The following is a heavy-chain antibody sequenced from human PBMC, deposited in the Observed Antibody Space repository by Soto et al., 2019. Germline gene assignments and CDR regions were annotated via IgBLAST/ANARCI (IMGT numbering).Heavy chain of an antibody. D-gene: IGHD6-19*01. CDR1: GFTFSSYA. V-gene: IGHV3-30-3*01. Sequence: QVQLVESGGGVVQPGRSLRLSCAASGFTFSSYAMHWVRQAPGKGLEWVAVISYDGSNKYYADSVKGRFTISRDNSKYTLYLQMNSLRAEDTAVYYCARDRYSSGWQSYYYYGMDVWGKGTTVTVSS. J-gene: IGHJ6*04. CDR3: ARDRYSSGWQSYYYYGMDV. CDR2: ISYDGSNK.